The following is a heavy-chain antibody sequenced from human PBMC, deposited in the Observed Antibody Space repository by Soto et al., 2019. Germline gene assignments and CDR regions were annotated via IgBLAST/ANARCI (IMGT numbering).Heavy chain of an antibody. Sequence: QVQLQESGPGLVKPSQTLSLTCTVSGGSISSGGYYWSWIRQHPGKGLEWIGYIYYSGSTYYNPSLKSRVTISVDTSKNQSSLKLSSVTAADTAVYYCARDIAADSSGYYDCWGQGTLVTVSS. CDR1: GGSISSGGYY. CDR3: ARDIAADSSGYYDC. D-gene: IGHD3-22*01. J-gene: IGHJ4*02. V-gene: IGHV4-31*03. CDR2: IYYSGST.